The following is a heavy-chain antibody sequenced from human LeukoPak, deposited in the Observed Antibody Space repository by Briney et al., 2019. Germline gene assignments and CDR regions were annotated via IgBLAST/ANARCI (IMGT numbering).Heavy chain of an antibody. Sequence: SVKFSCKDSGGSFSTFDINWLRQAPGQGLEWMGRIKPMSGTTNYAHKLQDRVTITADTSTGTAYLDLSSLRSEDTAVYYCARSIVVVVANPNHWYFDLWGRGTPVIVSS. CDR3: ARSIVVVVANPNHWYFDL. V-gene: IGHV1-69*06. D-gene: IGHD2-15*01. J-gene: IGHJ2*01. CDR2: IKPMSGTT. CDR1: GGSFSTFD.